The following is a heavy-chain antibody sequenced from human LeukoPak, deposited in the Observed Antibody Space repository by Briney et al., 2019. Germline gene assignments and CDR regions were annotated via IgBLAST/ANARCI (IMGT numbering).Heavy chain of an antibody. CDR3: AKEQDGLFDY. CDR2: TSGSGGST. V-gene: IGHV3-23*01. CDR1: GFTFNSDA. Sequence: GGSLRLSCAASGFTFNSDAMSWVRQAPGKGLEWVSATSGSGGSTYYADSVKGRFTISRDNSKNTLYLQMNSLRAEDTAVYYCAKEQDGLFDYWGQGTLVTVSS. D-gene: IGHD2-15*01. J-gene: IGHJ4*02.